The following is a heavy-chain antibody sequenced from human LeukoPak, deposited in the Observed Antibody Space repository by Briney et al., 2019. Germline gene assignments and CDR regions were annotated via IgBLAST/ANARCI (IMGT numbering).Heavy chain of an antibody. V-gene: IGHV1-2*02. Sequence: ASVKVSCKASGYTFTGYYMHWVRQAPGQGLEWMGWINPNSGGTNYAQKFQGRVTMTRDTSISTAYMELSRLRSDDTAVYYCARDHLIRVAAAWYWGQGTLVTVSS. CDR3: ARDHLIRVAAAWY. J-gene: IGHJ4*02. CDR2: INPNSGGT. CDR1: GYTFTGYY. D-gene: IGHD2-15*01.